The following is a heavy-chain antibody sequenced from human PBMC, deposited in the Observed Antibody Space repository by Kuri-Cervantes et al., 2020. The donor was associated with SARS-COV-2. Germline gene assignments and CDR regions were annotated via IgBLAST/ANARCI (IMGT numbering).Heavy chain of an antibody. CDR2: AYSSGNT. CDR3: ARGRGYHDSSGYYFDS. Sequence: LRLSCTVSGGSISGDTYYWSWVRQPAGKGLEWIGRAYSSGNTNYNPSLKSRVTISEDTSNNQFSLKLTSVTAVDTAVYFCARGRGYHDSSGYYFDSWGQGTLVTVSS. CDR1: GGSISGDTYY. V-gene: IGHV4-61*02. D-gene: IGHD3-22*01. J-gene: IGHJ4*02.